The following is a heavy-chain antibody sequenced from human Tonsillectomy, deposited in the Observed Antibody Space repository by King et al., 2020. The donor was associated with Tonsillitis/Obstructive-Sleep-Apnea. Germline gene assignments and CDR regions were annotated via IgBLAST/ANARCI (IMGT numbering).Heavy chain of an antibody. D-gene: IGHD2-2*01. CDR1: GVSISSYY. Sequence: QLQESGPGLVKPSETLSLTCTVSGVSISSYYWSWIRQPPGHGLEWIGYIYDIGSTNYNPSLNSLVTISADTSTNQFSLKLRPVTAADTAVYYCAREGDCSSTSCYVGGFFDYWGQGTLVTVSS. CDR3: AREGDCSSTSCYVGGFFDY. CDR2: IYDIGST. V-gene: IGHV4-59*01. J-gene: IGHJ4*02.